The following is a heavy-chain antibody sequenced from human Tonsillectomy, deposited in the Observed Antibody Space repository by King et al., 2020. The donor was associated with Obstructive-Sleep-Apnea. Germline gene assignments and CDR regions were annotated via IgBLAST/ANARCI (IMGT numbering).Heavy chain of an antibody. J-gene: IGHJ4*02. Sequence: VQLVESGGGFIQPGGSLRLSCAASGFTFSSYGMSWVRQAPGKGLEWVSGISGTGGRTYYADSVKGRFTISRDTSKNTLYLQMNSLRAEATAIYYCAKNSRQWLVDYWGQGTLVTVSS. CDR2: ISGTGGRT. D-gene: IGHD6-19*01. V-gene: IGHV3-23*04. CDR3: AKNSRQWLVDY. CDR1: GFTFSSYG.